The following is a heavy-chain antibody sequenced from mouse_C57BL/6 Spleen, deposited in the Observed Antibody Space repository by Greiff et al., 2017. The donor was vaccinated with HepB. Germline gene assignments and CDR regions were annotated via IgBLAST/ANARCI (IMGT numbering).Heavy chain of an antibody. CDR1: GYAFSSYW. J-gene: IGHJ4*01. V-gene: IGHV1-80*01. CDR3: ARFCYENDGGAYAMDY. D-gene: IGHD2-4*01. Sequence: QVQLQQSGAELVKPGASVKISCKASGYAFSSYWMNWVKQRPGKGLEWIGQIYPGDGDTNYNGKFKGKATLTADKSSSTAYMQLSSLTSEDSAVYFCARFCYENDGGAYAMDYWGQGTSVTVSS. CDR2: IYPGDGDT.